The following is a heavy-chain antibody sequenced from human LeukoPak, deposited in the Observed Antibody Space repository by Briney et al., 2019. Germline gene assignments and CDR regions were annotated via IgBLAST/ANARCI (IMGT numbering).Heavy chain of an antibody. CDR1: GYTFTSYG. CDR2: IIPIFGTA. D-gene: IGHD4-17*01. Sequence: GASVKVSCKASGYTFTSYGISWVRQAPGQGLEWMGGIIPIFGTANYAQKLQGRVTMTTDTSTSTAYMELRSLRSDDTAVYYCARAPLPYTVSYYYYYGMDVWGQGTTVTVSS. CDR3: ARAPLPYTVSYYYYYGMDV. V-gene: IGHV1-18*01. J-gene: IGHJ6*02.